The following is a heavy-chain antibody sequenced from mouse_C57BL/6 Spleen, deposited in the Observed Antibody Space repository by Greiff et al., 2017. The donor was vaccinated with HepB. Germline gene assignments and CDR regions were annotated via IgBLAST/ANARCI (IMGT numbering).Heavy chain of an antibody. J-gene: IGHJ4*01. CDR1: GFSFNTYA. Sequence: EVMLVESGGGLVQPKGSLKLSCAASGFSFNTYAMNWVRQAPGKGLEWVARIRSKSNNYATYYADSVKDRFTISRDDSESMLYLQMNNLKTEDTAMYYCVRQGFHYYAMDYWGQGTSVTVSS. CDR2: IRSKSNNYAT. V-gene: IGHV10-1*01. CDR3: VRQGFHYYAMDY.